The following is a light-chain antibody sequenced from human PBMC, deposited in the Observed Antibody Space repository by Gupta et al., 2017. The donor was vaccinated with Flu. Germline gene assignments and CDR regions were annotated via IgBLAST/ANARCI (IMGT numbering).Light chain of an antibody. CDR2: WSS. J-gene: IGKJ5*01. CDR1: QTILYSSTNKHY. CDR3: QQDYSTHT. Sequence: DIVMTQSPDSLAVSLGERATINCKSSQTILYSSTNKHYLAWYQQKPGQPPKLLIYWSSTRESGVPDRFSGSGSGTDFTLTISSLQAEDAAVYYWQQDYSTHTFGQGTLMEIK. V-gene: IGKV4-1*01.